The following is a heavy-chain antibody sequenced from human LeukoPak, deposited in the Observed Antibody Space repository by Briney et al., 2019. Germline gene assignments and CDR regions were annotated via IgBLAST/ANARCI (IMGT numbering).Heavy chain of an antibody. Sequence: ASVKVSCKASGYTFTGYYIHWVRQAPGQGLEWMGWINPNSGGTNYAQKFQGRITMTRDTSISTAYMELSRLRSDDTAVYYCARETVTTYYYYMDVWGKGTTVTVSS. V-gene: IGHV1-2*02. CDR1: GYTFTGYY. CDR3: ARETVTTYYYYMDV. CDR2: INPNSGGT. J-gene: IGHJ6*03. D-gene: IGHD4-17*01.